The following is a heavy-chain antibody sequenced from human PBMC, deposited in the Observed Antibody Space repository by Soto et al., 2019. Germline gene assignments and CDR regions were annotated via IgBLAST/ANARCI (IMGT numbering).Heavy chain of an antibody. CDR3: ARRGRGLPPAY. V-gene: IGHV4-39*01. D-gene: IGHD1-26*01. J-gene: IGHJ4*02. Sequence: QLQLQESGPGLVKASETLSLICTVSGGSISSSSSFWGWIRQPPGKGLEWIGSIYYTGSTYYNPSLKSRVTVSVDTSKNQFSLNLSSVTAADTAVYYCARRGRGLPPAYWGQGTLVTVSS. CDR2: IYYTGST. CDR1: GGSISSSSSF.